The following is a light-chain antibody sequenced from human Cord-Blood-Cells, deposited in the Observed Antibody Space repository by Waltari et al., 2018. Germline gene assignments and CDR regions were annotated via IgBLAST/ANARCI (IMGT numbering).Light chain of an antibody. V-gene: IGKV3-15*01. CDR3: QQYNNWPYT. CDR1: QSVSSN. CDR2: GAS. Sequence: EIVMTQSPATLSVSPGERATLSCRASQSVSSNLAWYQRKPGQAPRLLIYGASTRATGSPARFSGSGSETEFTLTISSLQSEDFAVYYCQQYNNWPYTFGQGTKLEIK. J-gene: IGKJ2*01.